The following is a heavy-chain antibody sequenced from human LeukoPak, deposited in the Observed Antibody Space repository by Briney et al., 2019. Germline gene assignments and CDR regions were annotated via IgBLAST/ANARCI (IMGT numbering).Heavy chain of an antibody. CDR1: GFTFRTFG. D-gene: IGHD1-26*01. CDR3: AKDGGTHFDH. Sequence: SGGSLRLSCEASGFTFRTFGMNWVRQAPGKGLEWVSYISSSGTTISYAQSVKGRFTITRDNAQNSLTLHMNTLRADDTAVYYCAKDGGTHFDHWGQGTLVTVSS. CDR2: ISSSGTTI. V-gene: IGHV3-48*01. J-gene: IGHJ4*02.